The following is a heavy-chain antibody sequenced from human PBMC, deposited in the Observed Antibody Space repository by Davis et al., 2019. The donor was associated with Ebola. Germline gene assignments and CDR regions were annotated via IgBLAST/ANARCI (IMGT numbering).Heavy chain of an antibody. Sequence: MPGGSLRLSCTVSGGSISSGDYYWSWIRQPPGKGLEWIGYIYYSGSTNYNPSLKSRVTISVDTSKNQFSLKLSSVTAADTAVYYCARGPLSPYYGMDVWGKGTTVTVSS. CDR2: IYYSGST. CDR3: ARGPLSPYYGMDV. D-gene: IGHD2/OR15-2a*01. V-gene: IGHV4-61*08. J-gene: IGHJ6*04. CDR1: GGSISSGDYY.